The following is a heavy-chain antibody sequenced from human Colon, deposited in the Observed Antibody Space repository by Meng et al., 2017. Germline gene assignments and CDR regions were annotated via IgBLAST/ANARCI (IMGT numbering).Heavy chain of an antibody. CDR3: ASSDYYRSDY. CDR1: GGSLTSTHW. CDR2: TSHSGST. V-gene: IGHV4-4*02. J-gene: IGHJ4*02. D-gene: IGHD3-22*01. Sequence: VRLQDSGPGLGTPCGTPPLPRPVSGGSLTSTHWSSWVRQPPGKGLEWIGDTSHSGSTTYSPSLKSRVTISLDKSKNQLSLKLNSVTAADTAVYYCASSDYYRSDYWGQGTLVTVSS.